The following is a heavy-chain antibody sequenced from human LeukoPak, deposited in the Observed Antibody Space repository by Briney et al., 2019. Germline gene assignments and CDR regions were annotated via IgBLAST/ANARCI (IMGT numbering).Heavy chain of an antibody. CDR3: ARDRFFDY. Sequence: SETLSLTCAVYGGSFSGYYWSWIRQPPGKGLEWIGEIYHSGSTNYNPSLKSRVTISVDKSKNQFSLKLSSVTAADTAVYYCARDRFFDYWGQGTLVTVSS. V-gene: IGHV4-34*01. CDR1: GGSFSGYY. J-gene: IGHJ4*02. D-gene: IGHD3-16*02. CDR2: IYHSGST.